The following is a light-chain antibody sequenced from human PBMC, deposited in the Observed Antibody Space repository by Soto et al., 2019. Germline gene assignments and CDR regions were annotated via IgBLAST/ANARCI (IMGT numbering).Light chain of an antibody. Sequence: DIQMTQSPSSLSASVGDRVTITCRASQSISTYLNWYQQKPGRAPKLLIYAASSLQSGVPSRFLGSGSATDFTLTITSLQPEDVASYFCQQSYITHNTFRGGTTGGIK. V-gene: IGKV1-39*01. CDR1: QSISTY. J-gene: IGKJ4*01. CDR2: AAS. CDR3: QQSYITHNT.